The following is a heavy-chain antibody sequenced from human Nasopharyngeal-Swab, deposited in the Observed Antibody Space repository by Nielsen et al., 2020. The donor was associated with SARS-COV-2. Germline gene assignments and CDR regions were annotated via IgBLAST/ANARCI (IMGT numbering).Heavy chain of an antibody. Sequence: GESLKISCKSSGYDFVTYWIGWVRQMPGKGLEWMGMIYPGDSETRYSPSFQGQVTISADKSISTAFLQWRSLKASDTAMYYCARGLRGYGAFDHWAQGTLVTVSS. CDR3: ARGLRGYGAFDH. V-gene: IGHV5-51*01. CDR1: GYDFVTYW. CDR2: IYPGDSET. J-gene: IGHJ4*02. D-gene: IGHD5-12*01.